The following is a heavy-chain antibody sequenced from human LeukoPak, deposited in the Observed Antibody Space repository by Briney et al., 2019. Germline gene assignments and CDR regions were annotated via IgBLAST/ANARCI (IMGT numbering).Heavy chain of an antibody. V-gene: IGHV4-34*01. CDR3: ARLQQLAH. CDR2: INHSGST. D-gene: IGHD6-6*01. Sequence: PSETLSLTCAVYGGSFSGYYWSWIRQPPGEGLEWIGEINHSGSTNYNPSLKSRVTISVDTSKNQFSLKLSSVTAADTAVYYCARLQQLAHWGQGTLVTVSS. CDR1: GGSFSGYY. J-gene: IGHJ4*02.